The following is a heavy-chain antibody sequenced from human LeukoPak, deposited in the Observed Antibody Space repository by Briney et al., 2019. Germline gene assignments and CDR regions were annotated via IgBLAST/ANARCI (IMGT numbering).Heavy chain of an antibody. CDR2: INAGNGNT. J-gene: IGHJ4*02. CDR1: GYTFTSYA. V-gene: IGHV1-3*01. Sequence: ASVKVSCKASGYTFTSYAMHWVRQAPGQRLEWMGWINAGNGNTKYSQKFQGRVTMTTDTSTSTAYMELRSLRSDDTAVYYCARVRDGRPPDYWGQGTLVTVSS. D-gene: IGHD5-24*01. CDR3: ARVRDGRPPDY.